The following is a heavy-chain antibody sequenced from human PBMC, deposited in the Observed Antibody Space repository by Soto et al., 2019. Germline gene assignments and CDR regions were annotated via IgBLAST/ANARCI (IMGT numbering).Heavy chain of an antibody. J-gene: IGHJ6*02. CDR3: ARDRVYYGIDV. Sequence: ASETLSLTCTVCGGSISSGDYYWSWIRQPPGKGLEWIGYIYYSGSTYYNPSLKSRVTISVDTSKSQFSMILSSVAAADTAVYYCARDRVYYGIDVWGQGTTVTVSS. V-gene: IGHV4-30-4*02. CDR1: GGSISSGDYY. CDR2: IYYSGST.